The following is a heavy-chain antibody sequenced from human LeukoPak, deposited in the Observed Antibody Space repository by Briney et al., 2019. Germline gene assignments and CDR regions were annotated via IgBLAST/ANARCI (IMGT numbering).Heavy chain of an antibody. Sequence: GGSLRLSCAASGFTFSNYAMSWVRQAPGKGLEWVSVIGGSGGGIYYADSVKGRFTISRDNSKNTLYLQMNSLRADDTAVYYCAKAEGDVDTNFDYWGQRTLVTVSS. CDR1: GFTFSNYA. D-gene: IGHD5-18*01. J-gene: IGHJ4*02. V-gene: IGHV3-23*01. CDR3: AKAEGDVDTNFDY. CDR2: IGGSGGGI.